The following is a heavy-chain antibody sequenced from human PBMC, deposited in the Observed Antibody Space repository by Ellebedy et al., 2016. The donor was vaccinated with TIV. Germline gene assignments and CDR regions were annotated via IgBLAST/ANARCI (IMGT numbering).Heavy chain of an antibody. CDR1: GFTFNTYD. CDR3: VKGAWLDY. V-gene: IGHV3-23*01. Sequence: GESLKISXSASGFTFNTYDMSWVRQVPGKGLEWVSVIFGSDASTFYADYVKGRFTISRDNSKNTLYLRMNSLRAEDTVIYYCVKGAWLDYWGQGALVTVSS. J-gene: IGHJ4*02. CDR2: IFGSDAST. D-gene: IGHD3-9*01.